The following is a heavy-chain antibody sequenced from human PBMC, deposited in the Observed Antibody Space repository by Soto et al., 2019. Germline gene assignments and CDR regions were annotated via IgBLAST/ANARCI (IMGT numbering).Heavy chain of an antibody. D-gene: IGHD6-19*01. CDR2: INPNSGGT. CDR1: GYSFVDHY. V-gene: IGHV1-2*04. J-gene: IGHJ4*02. Sequence: QVQLEQSGADVKKPGASVKVSCKASGYSFVDHYIHWVRQAPGQGLEWMGWINPNSGGTKYAPKFQGWVTMSRDTSISTAYMELSRLKSDATAVYYCARSSGWSRSDYWGQGTLVTVSS. CDR3: ARSSGWSRSDY.